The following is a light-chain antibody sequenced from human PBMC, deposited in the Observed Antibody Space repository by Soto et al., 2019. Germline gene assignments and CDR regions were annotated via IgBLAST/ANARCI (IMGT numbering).Light chain of an antibody. CDR1: QAIRNN. V-gene: IGKV1-6*01. J-gene: IGKJ2*01. CDR3: LQEYTYPYT. CDR2: AAS. Sequence: AIQVTQSPSSLSASVGDRVTITCRASQAIRNNLGWYQHKPRKAPKLLIYAASLLQRGVPSRFSGGGSGTEFTLTIGSLQPEDFATHYCLQEYTYPYTFGQGTKLEIK.